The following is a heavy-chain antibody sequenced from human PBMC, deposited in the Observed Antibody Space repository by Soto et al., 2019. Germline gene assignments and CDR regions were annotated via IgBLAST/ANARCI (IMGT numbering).Heavy chain of an antibody. CDR3: AKVSLGATTITDFYYYGMDV. V-gene: IGHV3-23*01. J-gene: IGHJ6*02. CDR2: ITGSGKNT. Sequence: EVQLLESGGGLELRGESLRLSCAASGFTFDNYAMNWVRQAPGKGLEWVSGITGSGKNTYYADSVKGRFTTSRDNSRNTLYVQLNSLRVEDTAVYYCAKVSLGATTITDFYYYGMDVWGQGTMVTVSS. CDR1: GFTFDNYA. D-gene: IGHD1-26*01.